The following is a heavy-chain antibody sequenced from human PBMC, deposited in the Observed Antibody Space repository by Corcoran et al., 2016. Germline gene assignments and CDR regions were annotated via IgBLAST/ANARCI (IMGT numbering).Heavy chain of an antibody. CDR2: IGTAGDT. D-gene: IGHD3-10*01. J-gene: IGHJ6*02. CDR3: ARAERWFGELLYPYYYYGMDV. CDR1: GFTFSSYD. V-gene: IGHV3-13*01. Sequence: EVQLVESGGGLVQPGGSLRLSCAASGFTFSSYDMHWVRQATGKGLEWVSAIGTAGDTYYPGSVKGRFTISRENAKNSLYLQMNSLRAWDTAVYYCARAERWFGELLYPYYYYGMDVWGQGTTVTVSS.